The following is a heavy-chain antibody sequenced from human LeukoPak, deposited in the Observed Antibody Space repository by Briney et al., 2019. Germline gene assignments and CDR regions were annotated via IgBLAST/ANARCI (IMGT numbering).Heavy chain of an antibody. V-gene: IGHV3-11*01. CDR1: GFTFSDYY. CDR3: AKDGYPNDAFDI. J-gene: IGHJ3*02. CDR2: ISSSGSTI. Sequence: GGSLRLSCAASGFTFSDYYMSWIRQAPGKGLEWVSYISSSGSTICYADSVKGRFTISRDNAKNSLYLQMNSLRAEDTALYYCAKDGYPNDAFDIWGQGTMVTVSS. D-gene: IGHD3-22*01.